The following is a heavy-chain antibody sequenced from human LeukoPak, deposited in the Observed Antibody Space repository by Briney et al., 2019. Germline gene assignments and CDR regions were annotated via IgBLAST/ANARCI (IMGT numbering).Heavy chain of an antibody. Sequence: SVKVSCKASGGTFSSYTISWVRQAPGQGLEWMGRIIPILGIANYAQKLQGRVTITADKSTSTAYMELSSLRSEDTAVYYCASTDSGGWYYFDYWGQGTLVTVSS. D-gene: IGHD6-19*01. V-gene: IGHV1-69*02. CDR1: GGTFSSYT. CDR2: IIPILGIA. CDR3: ASTDSGGWYYFDY. J-gene: IGHJ4*02.